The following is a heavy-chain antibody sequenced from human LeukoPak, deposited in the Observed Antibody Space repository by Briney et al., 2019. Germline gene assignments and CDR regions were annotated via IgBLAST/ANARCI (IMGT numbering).Heavy chain of an antibody. CDR1: GGSFSGYY. D-gene: IGHD6-19*01. J-gene: IGHJ4*02. CDR2: INHSGST. V-gene: IGHV4-34*01. CDR3: ARGRRSSGWFLGSHYFDY. Sequence: SETLSLTCAVYGGSFSGYYWSWIRQPPGKGLEWIGEINHSGSTNYNPSLKSRVTISVDTSKNQFSLKLSSVTAADTAVYYCARGRRSSGWFLGSHYFDYWGQGTLVTVSS.